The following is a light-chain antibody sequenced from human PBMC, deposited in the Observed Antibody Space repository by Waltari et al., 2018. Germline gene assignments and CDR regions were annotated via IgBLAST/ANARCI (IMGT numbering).Light chain of an antibody. J-gene: IGKJ4*01. Sequence: ETVMTQSPPTLSVSPGERATLPCRASQSVRSDLAGYQQKPGQAPRPRNYGASTRAIGSPGSFSGSGSGTEFTLTISSMQSEEFAVYYWQQYNSWRLTFGGGTKVEI. CDR2: GAS. CDR3: QQYNSWRLT. CDR1: QSVRSD. V-gene: IGKV3-15*01.